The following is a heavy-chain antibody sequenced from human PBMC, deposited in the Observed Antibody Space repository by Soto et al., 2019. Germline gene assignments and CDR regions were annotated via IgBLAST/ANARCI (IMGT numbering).Heavy chain of an antibody. V-gene: IGHV3-7*05. J-gene: IGHJ4*02. CDR2: IKQDGSEK. CDR3: ARGNEPLWSTPDY. CDR1: GFTFSSYW. Sequence: EVQLVESGGGLVQPGGSLRLSCAASGFTFSSYWMSWVRQAPGKGLEWVANIKQDGSEKYYVYSVKGRFTISRDNAKNSLYLQMNSLRAEDTAVYYCARGNEPLWSTPDYWGQGTLVTVSS. D-gene: IGHD1-1*01.